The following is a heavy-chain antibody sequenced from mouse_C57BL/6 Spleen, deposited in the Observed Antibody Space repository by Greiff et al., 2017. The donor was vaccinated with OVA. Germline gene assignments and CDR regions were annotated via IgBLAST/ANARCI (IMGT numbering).Heavy chain of an antibody. V-gene: IGHV1-31*01. CDR2: IYPYNGVS. J-gene: IGHJ4*01. CDR1: GYSFTGYY. CDR3: ASPITTVVAPGAMDY. D-gene: IGHD1-1*01. Sequence: EVQLQQSGPELVKPGASVKISCKASGYSFTGYYMHWVKQSHGNILDWIGYIYPYNGVSSYNQKFKGKATLTVDKSSSTAYMELRRLTSEDSAVYYCASPITTVVAPGAMDYWGQGTSVTVSS.